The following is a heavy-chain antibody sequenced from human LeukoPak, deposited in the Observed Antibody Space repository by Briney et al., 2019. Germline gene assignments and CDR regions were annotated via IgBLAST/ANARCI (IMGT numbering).Heavy chain of an antibody. D-gene: IGHD5-12*01. CDR2: ISSIISTI. CDR1: GFTFSSYS. J-gene: IGHJ4*02. CDR3: ARDFIVGTPPGRD. V-gene: IGHV3-48*04. Sequence: GGSLRLSCAASGFTFSSYSMNWARQAPGKGLEWVSYISSIISTIYYADSVKGRFTISRDNAKNSLYLQMNSLRAEDTAVYYCARDFIVGTPPGRDWGQGTLVTVSS.